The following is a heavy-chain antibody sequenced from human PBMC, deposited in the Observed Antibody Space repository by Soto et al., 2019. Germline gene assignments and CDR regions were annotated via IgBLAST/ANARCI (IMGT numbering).Heavy chain of an antibody. J-gene: IGHJ4*02. Sequence: QVQLQQWGAGLLKPSETLSLTCAVYGGSFSAYYWSWIRQPPGKGLEWIGEINHSGSTNYNPSLKSRVTISVDTYTKQFSLKLSSVTAADTAVYYCARGQSSHLLDCWGQGILVTVSS. CDR1: GGSFSAYY. CDR3: ARGQSSHLLDC. D-gene: IGHD2-8*02. V-gene: IGHV4-34*01. CDR2: INHSGST.